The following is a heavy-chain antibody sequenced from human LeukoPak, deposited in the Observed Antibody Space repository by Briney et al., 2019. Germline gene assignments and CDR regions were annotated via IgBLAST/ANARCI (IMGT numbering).Heavy chain of an antibody. J-gene: IGHJ6*02. D-gene: IGHD6-13*01. Sequence: GGSLRLSCAASGFTFSTYTMDWVRQAPGKGLEWVSSISSSSSNIYYADSVKGRFTISRDNAKNSLYPQMNSLRVDDTAVYYCARDLKVAAAGAPAYYYGMDVWGQGTTVTVSS. V-gene: IGHV3-21*01. CDR3: ARDLKVAAAGAPAYYYGMDV. CDR2: ISSSSSNI. CDR1: GFTFSTYT.